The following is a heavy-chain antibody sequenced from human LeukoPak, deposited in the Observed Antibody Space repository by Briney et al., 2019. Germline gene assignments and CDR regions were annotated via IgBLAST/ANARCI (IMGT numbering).Heavy chain of an antibody. J-gene: IGHJ6*04. D-gene: IGHD2-2*01. CDR3: ASLPFIVVVPAAMGDYYYGMDV. Sequence: SQTLSLTCAVSGGSISSGGYSWSWIRQPPGKGLEWIVYIYHSGSTYYNPSLESRATISVDRSKNQFSLKLSPVTAADTAVYYCASLPFIVVVPAAMGDYYYGMDVWGKGTTVTVSS. CDR2: IYHSGST. V-gene: IGHV4-30-2*01. CDR1: GGSISSGGYS.